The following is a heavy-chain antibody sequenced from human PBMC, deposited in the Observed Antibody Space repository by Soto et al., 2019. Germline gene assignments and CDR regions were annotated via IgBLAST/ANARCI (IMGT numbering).Heavy chain of an antibody. Sequence: PGGSLRLSCAASGFTFSSYAMSWVRQAPGKGLEWVSAISGSGGSTYYADSVKGRFTIPRDNSKNTLYLQMNSLRAEDTAVYYCAKVINEYYDFWRDLPNAFDIWVQGTMVTVSS. V-gene: IGHV3-23*01. D-gene: IGHD3-3*01. CDR3: AKVINEYYDFWRDLPNAFDI. J-gene: IGHJ3*02. CDR2: ISGSGGST. CDR1: GFTFSSYA.